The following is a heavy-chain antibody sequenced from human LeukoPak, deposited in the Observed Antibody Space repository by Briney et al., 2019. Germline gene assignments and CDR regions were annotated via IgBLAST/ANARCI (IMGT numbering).Heavy chain of an antibody. D-gene: IGHD3-9*01. CDR3: ATSRSLDRSLDY. CDR2: IKQDGSVK. V-gene: IGHV3-7*01. CDR1: GSTFSKSW. J-gene: IGHJ4*02. Sequence: GGSLRLSCAVSGSTFSKSWMHWVRQAPGKGLEWVANIKQDGSVKYYVDSVKGRFTISRDNAKNSLFLQMNSLRVEDTAVYYCATSRSLDRSLDYWGQGTLVTVSS.